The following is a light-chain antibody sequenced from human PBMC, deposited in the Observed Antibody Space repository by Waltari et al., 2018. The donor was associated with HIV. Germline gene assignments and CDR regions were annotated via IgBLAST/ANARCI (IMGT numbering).Light chain of an antibody. Sequence: EIVLTQSPATLSLSPGERATLSCRASQSLSSYLAWYQQKPGQAPRLLIYDASNRATGIPARFRGSGSGTDFTLTISSLEPEDFAVYYCQQRTNWPPVTFGQGTRLEIK. CDR1: QSLSSY. V-gene: IGKV3-11*01. CDR3: QQRTNWPPVT. J-gene: IGKJ5*01. CDR2: DAS.